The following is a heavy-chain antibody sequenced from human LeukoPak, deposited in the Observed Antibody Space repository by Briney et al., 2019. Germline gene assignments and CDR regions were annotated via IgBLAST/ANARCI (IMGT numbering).Heavy chain of an antibody. J-gene: IGHJ4*02. D-gene: IGHD5-24*01. Sequence: GGSLRLSCAASGFTFSSYWMHWVRQAPGKGLVWVSRINPDGTTVNYADSVKGRFTISRDNSKNTLYLQMNSLRADDTAVYYCAKATLATTYFDHWGQGTLVTVSS. CDR2: INPDGTTV. CDR1: GFTFSSYW. V-gene: IGHV3-74*01. CDR3: AKATLATTYFDH.